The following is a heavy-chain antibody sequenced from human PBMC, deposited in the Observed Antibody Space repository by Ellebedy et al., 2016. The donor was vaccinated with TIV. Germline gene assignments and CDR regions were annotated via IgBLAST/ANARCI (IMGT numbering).Heavy chain of an antibody. Sequence: AASVTVSCKASGGSFSSYVISWVRQAPGQGLEWMGGLIPVLETPNYAQKFQGRLTVSADKSTNTAYMELSSLTSEDTAVYYCAADLASVGQWGQGTLVIVSS. CDR1: GGSFSSYV. D-gene: IGHD1-26*01. V-gene: IGHV1-69*10. CDR3: AADLASVGQ. CDR2: LIPVLETP. J-gene: IGHJ1*01.